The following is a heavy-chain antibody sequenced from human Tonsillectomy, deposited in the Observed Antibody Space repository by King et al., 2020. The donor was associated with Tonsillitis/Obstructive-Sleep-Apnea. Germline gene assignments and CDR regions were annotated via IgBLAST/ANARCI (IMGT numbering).Heavy chain of an antibody. CDR3: VRGAGYSGCFLFDY. D-gene: IGHD5-12*01. J-gene: IGHJ4*02. CDR2: INYSGSTI. V-gene: IGHV3-48*03. Sequence: VQLVESGGGVVQPGGSLRLSCAGSGFSFSSYEVNWVRQTPGRGLEWVSYINYSGSTIYYADSVRGRFTISRDNAKNSLYLQMNSLRAEDTAVYYCVRGAGYSGCFLFDYWGQGTLVTVSS. CDR1: GFSFSSYE.